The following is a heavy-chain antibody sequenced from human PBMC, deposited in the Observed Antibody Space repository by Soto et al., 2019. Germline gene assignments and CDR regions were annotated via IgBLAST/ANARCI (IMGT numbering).Heavy chain of an antibody. CDR3: AKIPPRIQLWSYVDY. CDR1: GLTFRSNA. Sequence: EVQLLESGGGLVQPGGSLRLSCAASGLTFRSNALSWVPQAQGKGLEWVSAISGIGGSTYYADSVKGRLTISRDNSKNTLYLQMNSLRAEDTAVYYCAKIPPRIQLWSYVDYWGQGTLVTVSS. D-gene: IGHD5-18*01. V-gene: IGHV3-23*01. CDR2: ISGIGGST. J-gene: IGHJ4*02.